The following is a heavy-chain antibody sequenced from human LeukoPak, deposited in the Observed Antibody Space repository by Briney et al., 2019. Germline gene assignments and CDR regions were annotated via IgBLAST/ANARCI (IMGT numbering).Heavy chain of an antibody. CDR2: IIPIFGTA. V-gene: IGHV1-69*01. J-gene: IGHJ5*02. Sequence: SVKVSCTASGGTFSSYAISWVRQAPGQGLEWMGGIIPIFGTANYAQKFQGRVTITADESTSTAYMELSSLRSEDTAVYYCARGGYYDFWSGYYEYNWFDPWGQGTLVTVSS. CDR1: GGTFSSYA. CDR3: ARGGYYDFWSGYYEYNWFDP. D-gene: IGHD3-3*01.